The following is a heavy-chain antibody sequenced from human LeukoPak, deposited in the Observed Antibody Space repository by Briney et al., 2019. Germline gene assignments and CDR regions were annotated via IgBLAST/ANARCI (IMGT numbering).Heavy chain of an antibody. CDR2: ISGSGGTT. J-gene: IGHJ4*02. V-gene: IGHV3-23*01. Sequence: GGSLRLSCAASGFTFYTYAMNWVRQAPGKGLQWVAAISGSGGTTYYADSVKGRFTISRDDSKNTVYLQLSSLRAEDTAVYYCAKDPSDFLVDCWGQGTLVTVSS. CDR1: GFTFYTYA. D-gene: IGHD2-21*02. CDR3: AKDPSDFLVDC.